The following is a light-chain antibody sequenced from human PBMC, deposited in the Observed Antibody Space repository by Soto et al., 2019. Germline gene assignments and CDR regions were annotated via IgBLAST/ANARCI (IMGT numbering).Light chain of an antibody. V-gene: IGLV6-57*04. J-gene: IGLJ3*02. CDR3: QSYDSSNHRV. CDR1: SGSIASNY. CDR2: EDN. Sequence: NFMLTQPHSVSESPGKTVTISCTRSSGSIASNYVQWYQQRPGSAPTTVIYEDNQRPSGVPDRFSGSIDSSSNSASLTISGLKTEDEADYYCQSYDSSNHRVFGGGTKVTVL.